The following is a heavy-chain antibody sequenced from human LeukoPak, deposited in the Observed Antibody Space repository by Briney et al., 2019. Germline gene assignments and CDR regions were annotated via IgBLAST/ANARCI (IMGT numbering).Heavy chain of an antibody. CDR2: INPNSGGT. D-gene: IGHD1-1*01. Sequence: ASVKVSCKASGYTFSGYYMHWVRQAPGQGLEWMGWINPNSGGTNYAQKFQGRVTMTRDTSISTANMELSRLRSDDTAVYYCASLDKGNDVVFDYWGQGTLVTVSS. CDR3: ASLDKGNDVVFDY. J-gene: IGHJ4*02. CDR1: GYTFSGYY. V-gene: IGHV1-2*02.